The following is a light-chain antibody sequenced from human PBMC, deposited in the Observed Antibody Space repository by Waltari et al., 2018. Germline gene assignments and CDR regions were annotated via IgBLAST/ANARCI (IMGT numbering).Light chain of an antibody. CDR1: VLSKKY. J-gene: IGLJ3*02. V-gene: IGLV3-27*01. CDR3: YSAADNSRV. Sequence: SYELTQPSSVSVSPGQTARITCSGDVLSKKYARWFQQKPCQAPVLVIYKDSERPSGIPERFSGSSSGTTVTLTISGAQVEDEADYYCYSAADNSRVFGGGTKLTVL. CDR2: KDS.